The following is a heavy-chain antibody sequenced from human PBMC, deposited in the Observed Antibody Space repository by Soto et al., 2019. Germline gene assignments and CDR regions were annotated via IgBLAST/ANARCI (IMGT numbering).Heavy chain of an antibody. J-gene: IGHJ4*02. CDR1: GFSLSTSGVG. D-gene: IGHD4-17*01. Sequence: SGPTLVNPTQTLTLTCTFSGFSLSTSGVGVGWIRQPPGKALEWLALIYWDDDKRYSPSLKSRLTITKHTSKNQVVLTMTNMDPVDTATYYCAHSLAASNYGVYVPINSFDYCGKGTLVTLSS. V-gene: IGHV2-5*02. CDR2: IYWDDDK. CDR3: AHSLAASNYGVYVPINSFDY.